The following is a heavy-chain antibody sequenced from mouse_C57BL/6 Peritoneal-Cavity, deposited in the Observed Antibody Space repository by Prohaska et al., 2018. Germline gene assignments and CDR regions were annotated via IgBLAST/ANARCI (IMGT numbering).Heavy chain of an antibody. D-gene: IGHD5-1*01. J-gene: IGHJ3*01. CDR1: GYAFSSYW. V-gene: IGHV1-80*01. CDR2: IYPGDGDT. Sequence: QVQLQQSGAELVKPGASVKISCKASGYAFSSYWMNWVKQRPGKGLEWIGQIYPGDGDTNYNGKVKGKATRTADKSSSTAYMQLSSLTSEDSAVYFCARTYPQGLAYWGQGTLVTVSA. CDR3: ARTYPQGLAY.